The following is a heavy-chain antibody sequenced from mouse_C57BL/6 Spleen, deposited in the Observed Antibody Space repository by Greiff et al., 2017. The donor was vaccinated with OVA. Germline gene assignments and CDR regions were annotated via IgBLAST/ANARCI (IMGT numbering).Heavy chain of an antibody. D-gene: IGHD2-5*01. J-gene: IGHJ4*01. V-gene: IGHV1-54*01. CDR3: ARSKYYSNYVYAMGY. CDR1: GYAFTNYL. CDR2: INPGSGGT. Sequence: VQLQQSGAELVRPGTSVKVSCKASGYAFTNYLIEWVKQRPGQGLEWIGVINPGSGGTNYNEKFKGNATLTADKSTSTAYMQLSSLTSEDSAVYFCARSKYYSNYVYAMGYRGQGTSVTVSS.